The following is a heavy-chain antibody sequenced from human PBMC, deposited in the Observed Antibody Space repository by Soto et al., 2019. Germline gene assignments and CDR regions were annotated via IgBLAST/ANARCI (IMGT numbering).Heavy chain of an antibody. D-gene: IGHD6-19*01. V-gene: IGHV3-30*18. J-gene: IGHJ6*02. CDR3: AKHPLAVAGYLQGMDV. Sequence: QVQLVESGGGVVQPGRSLRLSCAASGFTFSSYGMHWVLQAPGKGLEWVAVISHDGSNKYFADSVKGRFTISRYNSQNTLYMQMNILRAEDTAVYYCAKHPLAVAGYLQGMDVWGQGTTVTVSS. CDR1: GFTFSSYG. CDR2: ISHDGSNK.